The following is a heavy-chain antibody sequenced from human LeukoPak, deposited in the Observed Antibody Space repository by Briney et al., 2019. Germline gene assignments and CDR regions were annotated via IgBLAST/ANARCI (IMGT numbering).Heavy chain of an antibody. V-gene: IGHV3-74*01. CDR1: GFTFSSYW. J-gene: IGHJ3*02. CDR3: ARQGYCSGGSCWAAFDI. Sequence: PGGSLRLSCAASGFTFSSYWMHWVRQAPGKGLVWVSRINSDGSSTTYADSVKGRFTFSRDNAKNTLYLQMNSLRDEDTAVYYCARQGYCSGGSCWAAFDIWGQGTMVTVSS. D-gene: IGHD2-15*01. CDR2: INSDGSST.